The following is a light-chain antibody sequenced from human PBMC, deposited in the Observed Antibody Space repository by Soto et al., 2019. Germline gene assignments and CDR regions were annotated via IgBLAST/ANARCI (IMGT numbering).Light chain of an antibody. J-gene: IGKJ5*01. V-gene: IGKV1-17*03. CDR2: DAS. Sequence: DMQITHPPSAVSAAVGDRVTMTCRASQGISNHLVWFQQRPGKVPKRLIYDASSLQTGVPSRFSGSGSGTDFTLTISSVEPEDFAVYYCQQRSNWITFGQGTRLEIK. CDR1: QGISNH. CDR3: QQRSNWIT.